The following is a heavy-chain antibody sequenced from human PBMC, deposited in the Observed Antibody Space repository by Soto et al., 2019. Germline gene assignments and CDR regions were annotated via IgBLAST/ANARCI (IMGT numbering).Heavy chain of an antibody. J-gene: IGHJ3*02. CDR3: ARAHYDFWSGYLGAFDI. CDR1: GGSVSSGDYY. Sequence: SETLSLTCTVSGGSVSSGDYYWSWIRQPPGKGLEWIGYIYYSGSTYYNPSLKSRVTISVDTSKNQFSLKLSSVTAADTAVYYCARAHYDFWSGYLGAFDIWGQGTMVTVSS. V-gene: IGHV4-30-4*01. D-gene: IGHD3-3*01. CDR2: IYYSGST.